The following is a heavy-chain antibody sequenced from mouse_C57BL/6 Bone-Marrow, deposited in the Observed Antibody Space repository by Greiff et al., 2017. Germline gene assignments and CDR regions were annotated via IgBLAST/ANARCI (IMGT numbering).Heavy chain of an antibody. CDR3: ARYPITTVVATDAMDY. J-gene: IGHJ4*01. CDR1: GYSFTDYN. V-gene: IGHV1-39*01. Sequence: VQLQQSGPELVKPGASVKISCKASGYSFTDYNMNWVKQSNGKSLEWIGVINPNYGTTSYNQKFKGKATLTVDKSSSTAYMQLNRLTSEDSAVYYCARYPITTVVATDAMDYWGQGTSVTVSS. D-gene: IGHD1-1*01. CDR2: INPNYGTT.